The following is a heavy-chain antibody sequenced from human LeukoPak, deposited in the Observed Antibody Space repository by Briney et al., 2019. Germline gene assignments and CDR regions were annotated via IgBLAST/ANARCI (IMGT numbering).Heavy chain of an antibody. V-gene: IGHV4-4*07. Sequence: PSETLSLTCTVSGGSISSYYWSWIRQPAGKGLEWIGRSHTSGSINYNPSLKSRVTMSVDTSRNQFSLKLSSVTAADTAVYYCARVPSDSYGWFDPWGQGTLVTVSS. CDR1: GGSISSYY. CDR3: ARVPSDSYGWFDP. CDR2: SHTSGSI. J-gene: IGHJ5*02. D-gene: IGHD2-21*02.